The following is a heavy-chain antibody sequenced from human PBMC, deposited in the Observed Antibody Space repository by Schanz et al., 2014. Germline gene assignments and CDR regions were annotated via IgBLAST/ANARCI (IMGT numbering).Heavy chain of an antibody. D-gene: IGHD3-10*01. Sequence: EVQLLESGGGLVQPGGSLKLSCAASGLIFSNYAMSWVRQAPGKGLEWVSTIGTSSGTNYAESVKGRFIISRDNSKNTMYLQMINLRAENTAVYFCAKDGPGGSGSYSADGDMDVWGQGTTVTVSS. J-gene: IGHJ6*02. CDR1: GLIFSNYA. CDR2: IGTSSGT. CDR3: AKDGPGGSGSYSADGDMDV. V-gene: IGHV3-23*01.